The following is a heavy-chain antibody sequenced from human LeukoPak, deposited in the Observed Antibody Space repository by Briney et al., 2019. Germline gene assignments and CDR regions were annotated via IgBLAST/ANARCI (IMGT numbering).Heavy chain of an antibody. CDR1: GFTFSTYW. D-gene: IGHD3-10*01. J-gene: IGHJ4*02. V-gene: IGHV3-7*01. CDR3: ARDGPWFGEFFDY. Sequence: GGSLRLSCVASGFTFSTYWMSWVRQAPGRGLEGVANMKPDGSEKSFVDSVKGRFTISRDNAKNSLYLQMNSLRAEDTAVYYCARDGPWFGEFFDYWGQGALVTVSS. CDR2: MKPDGSEK.